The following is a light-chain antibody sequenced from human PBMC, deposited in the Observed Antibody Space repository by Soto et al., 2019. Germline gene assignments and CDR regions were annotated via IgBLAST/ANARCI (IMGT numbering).Light chain of an antibody. CDR3: QQYGRSPWT. Sequence: EIVLTQSPGTLSLSPGDRATLSCRDSQSVSSSYLAWYQQKPGQAPGLLIYGASSRATGIPDRFSGSGSGTGFTLTISRLEPEDFAVYYCQQYGRSPWTFGQGTKVEVK. V-gene: IGKV3-20*01. CDR2: GAS. J-gene: IGKJ1*01. CDR1: QSVSSSY.